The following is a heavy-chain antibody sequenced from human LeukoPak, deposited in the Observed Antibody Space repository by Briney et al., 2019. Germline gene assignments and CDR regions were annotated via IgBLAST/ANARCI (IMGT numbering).Heavy chain of an antibody. CDR2: IYYSGST. CDR1: GGSISSGDYY. Sequence: SETLSLTCTVSGGSISSGDYYWSWIRQPPGKGLEWIGYIYYSGSTYYNPSLKSRVTISVDTSKNQFSLKLSSVTAADTAVYYCARGLRVVVPAATGYYFDYWGQGTLVTVSS. D-gene: IGHD2-2*01. CDR3: ARGLRVVVPAATGYYFDY. V-gene: IGHV4-30-4*08. J-gene: IGHJ4*02.